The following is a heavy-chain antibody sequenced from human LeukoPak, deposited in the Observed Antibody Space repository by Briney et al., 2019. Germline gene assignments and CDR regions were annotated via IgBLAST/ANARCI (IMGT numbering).Heavy chain of an antibody. D-gene: IGHD4-23*01. CDR3: ARESYSGNPYFDY. Sequence: ASVKVSCKASGYTFTGYYMHWVRQAPGQGLEWMGWINPNSGGTNYAQKFQGRVTMTRDTSISTAYMELSRLRSEDTAMYYCARESYSGNPYFDYWGQGTLVTVSS. J-gene: IGHJ4*02. CDR2: INPNSGGT. CDR1: GYTFTGYY. V-gene: IGHV1-2*02.